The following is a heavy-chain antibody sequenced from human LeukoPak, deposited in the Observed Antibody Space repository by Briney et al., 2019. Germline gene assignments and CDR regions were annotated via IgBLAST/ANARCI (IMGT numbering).Heavy chain of an antibody. CDR3: AREYYDFWSGYYLNYYYYGMDV. Sequence: ASVKVSCKASGGTFSSYAISWVRQAPGQGLEWMGGIIPIFGTANYAQKFQGRVTITADESTSTAYMELSSLRSEDTAVYYCAREYYDFWSGYYLNYYYYGMDVWGQGTTVTVSS. J-gene: IGHJ6*02. CDR1: GGTFSSYA. D-gene: IGHD3-3*01. V-gene: IGHV1-69*13. CDR2: IIPIFGTA.